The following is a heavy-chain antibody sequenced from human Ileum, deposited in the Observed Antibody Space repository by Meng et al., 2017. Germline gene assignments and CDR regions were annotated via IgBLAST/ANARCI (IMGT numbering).Heavy chain of an antibody. V-gene: IGHV4-31*03. D-gene: IGHD3-16*01. CDR3: ARGGPTYVDY. CDR1: GGSISSGGNY. J-gene: IGHJ4*02. Sequence: VQLQQARPGLVKPFQLLLPTCTVSGGSISSGGNYWSWIRPHPRKGLEWIGYIYYSGSTYYNPSIKSRVTISVDTSKNQFSLKLSSVTAADTAVYYCARGGPTYVDYWGQGTLVTVSS. CDR2: IYYSGST.